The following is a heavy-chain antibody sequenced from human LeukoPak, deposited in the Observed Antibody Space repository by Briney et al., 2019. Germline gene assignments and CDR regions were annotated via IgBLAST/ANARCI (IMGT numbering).Heavy chain of an antibody. Sequence: GASVKVSCKASGYTFTSYYMHWVRQAPGQGLEWMGIINPSGGSTSYAQKFQGRVTMTRDTSTSTVYMELSSLRSEDTAVYYCARASGYSYDDANYYYYYGMDVWGQGTTVTVSS. CDR3: ARASGYSYDDANYYYYYGMDV. CDR1: GYTFTSYY. CDR2: INPSGGST. D-gene: IGHD5-18*01. J-gene: IGHJ6*02. V-gene: IGHV1-46*01.